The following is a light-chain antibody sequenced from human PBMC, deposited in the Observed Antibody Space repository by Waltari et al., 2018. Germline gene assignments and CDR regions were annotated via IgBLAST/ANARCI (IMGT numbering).Light chain of an antibody. CDR1: NIGSKS. V-gene: IGLV3-21*02. CDR2: DDT. CDR3: QVYDSSTDHQV. J-gene: IGLJ2*01. Sequence: SYVLTQPPSVSVAPGQTARITCGGNNIGSKSVHWYQQKPGQAPVLVVYDDTDRPSGIPERFSGSNAGNTATLTISRVEAGDEADFFCQVYDSSTDHQVFGGGTKLTVL.